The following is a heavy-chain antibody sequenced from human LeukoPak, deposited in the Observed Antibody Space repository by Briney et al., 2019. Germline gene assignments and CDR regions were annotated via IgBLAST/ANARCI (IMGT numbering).Heavy chain of an antibody. CDR3: ARVIRIQLWLPLDV. V-gene: IGHV1-46*01. Sequence: ASVKVSCKASGYTFTSYYMHWVRQAPGQGLEWMGIINPSGGSTSYAQKFQGRVTMTRDTSISTAYMELSRLRSDDTAVYYCARVIRIQLWLPLDVWGKGTTVTVSS. CDR1: GYTFTSYY. D-gene: IGHD5-18*01. J-gene: IGHJ6*04. CDR2: INPSGGST.